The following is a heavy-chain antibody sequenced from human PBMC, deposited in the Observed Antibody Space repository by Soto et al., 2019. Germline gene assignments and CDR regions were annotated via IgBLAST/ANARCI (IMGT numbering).Heavy chain of an antibody. V-gene: IGHV3-23*01. Sequence: VQLLESGGGLVQPGGSLRLSCGASGFTFSDNAMTWVRQAPGKGLEWVSSISDDGDSTYYADSVKGRFTISRDNSKHTLFLQTGSLGAEDTAGYYCAKSLSTAVNYGVDVWGQGTSVTVSS. CDR3: AKSLSTAVNYGVDV. J-gene: IGHJ6*02. CDR1: GFTFSDNA. D-gene: IGHD2-2*01. CDR2: ISDDGDST.